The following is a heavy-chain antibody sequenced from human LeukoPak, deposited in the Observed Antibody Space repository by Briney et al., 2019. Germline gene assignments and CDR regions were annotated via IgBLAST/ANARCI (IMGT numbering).Heavy chain of an antibody. J-gene: IGHJ4*02. D-gene: IGHD4-11*01. V-gene: IGHV4-39*07. CDR2: IFYSGST. CDR1: GGSINSPTYY. CDR3: ARDHYSANDY. Sequence: PSETLSLTCTVSGGSINSPTYYWAWIRQPPGKGLEWIGSIFYSGSTYYNLSLKSRVTISVDKSKNQFSLKLSSVTAADTAVYYCARDHYSANDYWGQGTLVTVSS.